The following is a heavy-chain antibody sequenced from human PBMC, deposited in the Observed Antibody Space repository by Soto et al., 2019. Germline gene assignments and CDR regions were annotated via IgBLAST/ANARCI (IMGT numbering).Heavy chain of an antibody. J-gene: IGHJ4*02. CDR2: FSLSGTT. D-gene: IGHD2-8*02. Sequence: SETLSLTCTVSGASITGSSYWSWIRQPAGKGLEWIGRFSLSGTTNYNPSLRSRVTMSADVSKNQFSLRLTSVTAADTALYYCARGMTPPGAPAWYYFDSWGQGTLVTAPQ. CDR3: ARGMTPPGAPAWYYFDS. V-gene: IGHV4-4*07. CDR1: GASITGSSY.